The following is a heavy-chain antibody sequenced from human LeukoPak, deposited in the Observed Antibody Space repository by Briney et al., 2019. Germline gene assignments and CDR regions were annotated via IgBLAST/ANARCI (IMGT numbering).Heavy chain of an antibody. CDR3: ARDATSCSGGSCSSGFDY. CDR1: GGTFSSYT. Sequence: SVKVSCKASGGTFSSYTISWVRQAPGQGLEWMGRIIPIFGTANYAQKFQGRVTITTDESTSTAYMELSSLRSEDTAVYYCARDATSCSGGSCSSGFDYWGQGTLVTVSS. V-gene: IGHV1-69*05. D-gene: IGHD2-15*01. J-gene: IGHJ4*02. CDR2: IIPIFGTA.